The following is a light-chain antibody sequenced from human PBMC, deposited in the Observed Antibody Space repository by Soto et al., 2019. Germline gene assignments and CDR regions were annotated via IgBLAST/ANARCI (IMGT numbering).Light chain of an antibody. Sequence: QTVVTQEPSFSVSPGGTVTLTCGFTSGSVSTHYYPSWYQQTPGQAPRTLIYNTNIRSFGVPDRFSGSILGNKAALTITGAQTDDESDYYCELYLGSDIGVFGTGTKVTV. CDR2: NTN. CDR3: ELYLGSDIGV. J-gene: IGLJ1*01. CDR1: SGSVSTHYY. V-gene: IGLV8-61*01.